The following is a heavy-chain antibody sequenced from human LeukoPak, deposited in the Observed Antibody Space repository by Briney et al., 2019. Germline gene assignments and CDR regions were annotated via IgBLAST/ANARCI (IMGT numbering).Heavy chain of an antibody. CDR3: ARDQHYYDSSGYYYGKEGAFDI. CDR1: GGSFSGYY. V-gene: IGHV4-34*01. J-gene: IGHJ3*02. D-gene: IGHD3-22*01. CDR2: INHSGST. Sequence: SETLSLTCAVYGGSFSGYYWSWIRQPPGKGLEWIGEINHSGSTNYNPSLKSRVTISVDTSKNQFSLKLSSVTAADTAVYYCARDQHYYDSSGYYYGKEGAFDIWGQGTMVTVSS.